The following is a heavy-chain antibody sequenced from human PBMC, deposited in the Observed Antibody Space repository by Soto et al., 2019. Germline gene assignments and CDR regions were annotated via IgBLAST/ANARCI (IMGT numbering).Heavy chain of an antibody. Sequence: HPGGSLRLSCAASVFTFSNYAMSWVRQAPGKGLECVSAISGSGGSTYYADSVKGRFTISRDNSKNTLYLQMNSLRAEDTAAYYCAKAAARVYCYGMAVWGQGTPVTVSS. V-gene: IGHV3-23*01. CDR1: VFTFSNYA. J-gene: IGHJ6*02. CDR3: AKAAARVYCYGMAV. D-gene: IGHD6-6*01. CDR2: ISGSGGST.